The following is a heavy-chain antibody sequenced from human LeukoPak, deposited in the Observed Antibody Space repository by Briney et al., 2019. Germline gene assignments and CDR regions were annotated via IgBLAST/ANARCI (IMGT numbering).Heavy chain of an antibody. CDR3: ARHSGDVVVLYYFDY. Sequence: PSETLSLTCTVSGGSISSSSYYWGWIRQPPGKGLEWIGSIYYSGSTYYNPSLKSRVTISVDTSKNQFSLKLSSATAADTAVYYCARHSGDVVVLYYFDYWGQGTLVTVSS. J-gene: IGHJ4*02. CDR1: GGSISSSSYY. V-gene: IGHV4-39*01. D-gene: IGHD2-15*01. CDR2: IYYSGST.